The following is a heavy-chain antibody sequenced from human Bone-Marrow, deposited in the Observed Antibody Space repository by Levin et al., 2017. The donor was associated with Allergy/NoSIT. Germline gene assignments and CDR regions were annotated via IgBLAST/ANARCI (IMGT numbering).Heavy chain of an antibody. CDR1: GFTVSSNY. Sequence: PGESLKISCAASGFTVSSNYMSWVRQAPGKGLEWVSVIYSGGSTYYADSVKGRFTISRDNSKNTLYLQMNSLRAEDTAVYYCARVPDGDYVEVGYYFDYWGQGTLVTVSS. CDR2: IYSGGST. D-gene: IGHD4-17*01. V-gene: IGHV3-53*01. CDR3: ARVPDGDYVEVGYYFDY. J-gene: IGHJ4*02.